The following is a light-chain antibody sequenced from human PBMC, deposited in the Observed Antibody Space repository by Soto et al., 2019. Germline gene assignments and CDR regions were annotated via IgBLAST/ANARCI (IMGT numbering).Light chain of an antibody. J-gene: IGKJ2*01. CDR2: GAS. V-gene: IGKV3-15*01. Sequence: EIVMTQSPATLSVSPGEGATLSCRASQSIRNKLAWYQQKPGQAPRLLIYGASTRASGIPARFSGSGSGTDFTLTISSLQSEDFGIFYCQQYNDLPPYTFGQGTKLEIK. CDR3: QQYNDLPPYT. CDR1: QSIRNK.